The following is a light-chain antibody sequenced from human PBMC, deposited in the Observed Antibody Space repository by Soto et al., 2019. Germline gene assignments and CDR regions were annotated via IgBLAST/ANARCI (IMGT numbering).Light chain of an antibody. J-gene: IGLJ2*01. V-gene: IGLV6-57*01. CDR2: EDN. CDR3: QSYDASNFWV. Sequence: NFMLTQPHSVSASPGKTVTISCTRSSGSIADNYVQWYQQRPGSSPTTVIYEDNQRPSRVPDRFSGSIDSSSNSASLTISGLKTEDEADHYCQSYDASNFWVFGGGTKVTVL. CDR1: SGSIADNY.